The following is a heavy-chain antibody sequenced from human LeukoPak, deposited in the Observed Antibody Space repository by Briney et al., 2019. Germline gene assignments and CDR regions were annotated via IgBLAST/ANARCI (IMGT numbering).Heavy chain of an antibody. V-gene: IGHV3-74*01. CDR1: GFTLNNYW. Sequence: PGGSLRLSCEASGFTLNNYWMHWVRHAPGKGLVWVSRITGDGNDIAYADSVKGRFTASRDDAKNTLFLQMNSLRVEDTAIYYCARDAYTTTSNWLDPWGQGTLVTVSS. CDR2: ITGDGNDI. D-gene: IGHD4-17*01. J-gene: IGHJ5*02. CDR3: ARDAYTTTSNWLDP.